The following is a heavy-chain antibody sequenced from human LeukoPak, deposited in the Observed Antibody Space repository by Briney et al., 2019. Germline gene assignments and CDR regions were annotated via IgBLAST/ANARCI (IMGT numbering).Heavy chain of an antibody. D-gene: IGHD5-12*01. CDR3: ARGGRYSGYDDYYDYGMDV. Sequence: SETLSLTCAVHGGSFSGYYWNWIRQPPGKGLEWIGEIHHTGSTTYMPSLKSRVTISVDTSKNQFSLKLSSVTAADTAVYYCARGGRYSGYDDYYDYGMDVWGQGTTVTVSS. V-gene: IGHV4-34*01. J-gene: IGHJ6*02. CDR1: GGSFSGYY. CDR2: IHHTGST.